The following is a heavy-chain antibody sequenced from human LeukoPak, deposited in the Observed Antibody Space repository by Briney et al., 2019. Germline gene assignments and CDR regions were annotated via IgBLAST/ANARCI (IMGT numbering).Heavy chain of an antibody. V-gene: IGHV3-30*03. Sequence: GRSLRLSCAASGFSFTYYGMHWVRQAPGKGLEWVAVILYDGSNEHYAGSVKGRFTISRDNSKNTLYLQMNSLRADDTAVYYCARGHSSSWSFFDYWGQGTLVTVSS. CDR3: ARGHSSSWSFFDY. CDR1: GFSFTYYG. J-gene: IGHJ4*02. CDR2: ILYDGSNE. D-gene: IGHD6-13*01.